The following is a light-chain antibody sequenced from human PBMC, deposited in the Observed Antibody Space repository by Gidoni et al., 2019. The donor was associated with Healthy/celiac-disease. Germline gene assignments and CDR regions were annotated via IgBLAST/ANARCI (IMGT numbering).Light chain of an antibody. V-gene: IGKV3-11*01. Sequence: EIVLTSSPATMSFSPGEIATLSCRASQSVSSYFAWYQQKPGQAPRLLIYDACNRATGIPARLSGSGSGTEFTLTISRLEPEDFAGYYCQQRSNWTPLTFGQGTRLEIK. CDR1: QSVSSY. CDR3: QQRSNWTPLT. J-gene: IGKJ5*01. CDR2: DAC.